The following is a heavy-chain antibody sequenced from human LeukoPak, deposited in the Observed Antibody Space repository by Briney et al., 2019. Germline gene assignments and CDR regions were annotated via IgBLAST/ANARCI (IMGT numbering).Heavy chain of an antibody. Sequence: GGSLRLSCAASGFTFSSYWMSWVRQAPGKGLEWVANIKQDGSEKYYVDSVKGRFTISRDNAKNSLYLQMNSLRAEDTAMYYCAKGGRATQKHYDFWSERLHYSCMDVWGKGTTVTVSS. CDR2: IKQDGSEK. D-gene: IGHD3-3*01. J-gene: IGHJ6*03. CDR1: GFTFSSYW. CDR3: AKGGRATQKHYDFWSERLHYSCMDV. V-gene: IGHV3-7*03.